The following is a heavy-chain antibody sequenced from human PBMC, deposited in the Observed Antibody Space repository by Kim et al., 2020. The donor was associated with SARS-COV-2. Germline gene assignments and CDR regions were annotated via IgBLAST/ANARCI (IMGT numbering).Heavy chain of an antibody. J-gene: IGHJ6*02. CDR3: ARVWEVPRSYYYYGMDV. Sequence: GGSLRLSCAASGFTVSSNYMSWVRQAPGKGLEWVSVIYSGGSTYYADSVKGRFTISRHNSKNTLYLQMNSLRAEDTAVYYCARVWEVPRSYYYYGMDVWGQGTTVTVSS. V-gene: IGHV3-53*04. D-gene: IGHD1-26*01. CDR1: GFTVSSNY. CDR2: IYSGGST.